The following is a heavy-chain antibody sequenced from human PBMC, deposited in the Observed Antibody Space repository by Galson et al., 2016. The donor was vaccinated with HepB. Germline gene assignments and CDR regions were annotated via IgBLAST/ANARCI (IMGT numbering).Heavy chain of an antibody. CDR3: ASVYSYGYFYY. V-gene: IGHV3-21*01. CDR1: GFTFSSYS. Sequence: SLRLSCAASGFTFSSYSMNWVRQAPGKGLEWVSSISSSSSYIYYADSVKGRFTISRDDAKNSLYLQMNSLRAEDTAVYYCASVYSYGYFYYWGQGTLVTVSS. CDR2: ISSSSSYI. D-gene: IGHD5-18*01. J-gene: IGHJ4*02.